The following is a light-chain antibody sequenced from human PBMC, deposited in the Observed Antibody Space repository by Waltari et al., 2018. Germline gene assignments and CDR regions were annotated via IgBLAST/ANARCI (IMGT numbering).Light chain of an antibody. CDR2: EVS. V-gene: IGLV2-14*01. Sequence: TISCTGTSSDVGGYNYVSWYQQHPGKAPKLMIYEVSNRPSGVSNRFSGSKSGNTASLTISGLQAEDEADYYCSSYTSSSTVVFGGGTKLTVL. J-gene: IGLJ2*01. CDR3: SSYTSSSTVV. CDR1: SSDVGGYNY.